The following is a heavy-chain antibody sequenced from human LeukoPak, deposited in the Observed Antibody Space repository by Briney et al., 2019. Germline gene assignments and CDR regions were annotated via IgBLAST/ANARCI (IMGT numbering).Heavy chain of an antibody. V-gene: IGHV3-23*01. J-gene: IGHJ4*02. CDR3: AKLDYYDTH. CDR1: GFTFSNYA. D-gene: IGHD3-22*01. Sequence: GGSLRLSCAASGFTFSNYAMSWVRQAPGKGLEWVSAISGSGGSTYYADSVKGRFTISRDNPKNTLYLQMNSLRAEDTAIYYCAKLDYYDTHWGQGTLVTVSS. CDR2: ISGSGGST.